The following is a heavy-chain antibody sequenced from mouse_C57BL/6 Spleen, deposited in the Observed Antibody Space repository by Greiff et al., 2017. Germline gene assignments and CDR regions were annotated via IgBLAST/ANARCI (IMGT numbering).Heavy chain of an antibody. J-gene: IGHJ1*03. V-gene: IGHV5-4*01. CDR1: GFTFSSYA. CDR3: ARDEDYYGRTLYWYFEG. CDR2: ISDGGSYT. Sequence: EVKLMESGGGLVKPGGSLKLSCAASGFTFSSYAMSWVRQTPETRLEWVATISDGGSYTYYPDNVKGRFTISRDNAKNNLYLQMSHLQSEDTAMYYCARDEDYYGRTLYWYFEGWGTGTTVTVSS. D-gene: IGHD1-1*01.